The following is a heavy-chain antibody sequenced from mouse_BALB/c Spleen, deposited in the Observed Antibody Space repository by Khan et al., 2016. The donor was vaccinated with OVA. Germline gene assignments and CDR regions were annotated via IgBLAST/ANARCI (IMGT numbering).Heavy chain of an antibody. Sequence: EVQLQELGPGLVKPSQSLSLTCTVTGYSITSGYGWHWIRQFPGNKLEWMGYISYSGSTSYNPSLKSRISITRDTYKNHIFLRLNSVTTEDTATYYCARSAEMKYWGQGTTLTVSS. CDR3: ARSAEMKY. CDR1: GYSITSGYG. CDR2: ISYSGST. V-gene: IGHV3-2*02. J-gene: IGHJ2*01. D-gene: IGHD1-2*01.